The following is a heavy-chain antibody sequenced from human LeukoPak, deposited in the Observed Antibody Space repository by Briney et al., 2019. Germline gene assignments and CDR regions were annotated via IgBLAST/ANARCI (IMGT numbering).Heavy chain of an antibody. CDR2: INPNSGGT. D-gene: IGHD4-11*01. Sequence: ASVKASCKASGYTFTGYYMHWVRQASGQGLEWMGWINPNSGGTNYAQKFQGRVTMTRDTSISTAYMELSRLRSDDTAVFYCARDQAQNYSSGPYDYWGQGTLVTVSS. CDR1: GYTFTGYY. V-gene: IGHV1-2*02. CDR3: ARDQAQNYSSGPYDY. J-gene: IGHJ4*02.